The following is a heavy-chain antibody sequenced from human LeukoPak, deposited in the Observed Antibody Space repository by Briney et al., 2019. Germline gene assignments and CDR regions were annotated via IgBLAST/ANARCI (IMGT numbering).Heavy chain of an antibody. Sequence: PSETLSLTCAVYGGSFSGYYWSWLRQPPGKALEWIGYIYYTGKTCYNPSLEGRVTILVDTSRNHFSVKLSSVTAADTAVYYCARSQNYYGSGDYWSQGTLVTVSS. CDR3: ARSQNYYGSGDY. J-gene: IGHJ4*02. CDR1: GGSFSGYY. D-gene: IGHD3-10*01. CDR2: IYYTGKT. V-gene: IGHV4-59*01.